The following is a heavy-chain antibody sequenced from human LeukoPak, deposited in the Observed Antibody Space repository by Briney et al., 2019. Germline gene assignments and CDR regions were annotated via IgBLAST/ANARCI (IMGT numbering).Heavy chain of an antibody. V-gene: IGHV3-23*01. J-gene: IGHJ6*03. CDR3: VKTGGFYYYMDV. Sequence: GGSLRLSCTASGFTFSSYAMSWVRQTPGKGLEWVSSISDSGDTPYYADSVKGLFTISRDNSKNTLYLQMSSLRADDTAVYYCVKTGGFYYYMDVCGTGTTVIVSS. D-gene: IGHD1-1*01. CDR2: ISDSGDTP. CDR1: GFTFSSYA.